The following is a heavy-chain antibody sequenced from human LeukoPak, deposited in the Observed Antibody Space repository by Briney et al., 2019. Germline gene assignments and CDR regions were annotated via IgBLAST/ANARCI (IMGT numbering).Heavy chain of an antibody. J-gene: IGHJ6*02. Sequence: ASVKVSCKASGYTFTSYDINWVRQATGQGLEWMGWMNPNSGNTGYAQKFQGRVTMTRNTSISTAYMELSSLRSEDTAVYYCARGGGYCSGGSCYSGYYYYGMDVWGQGTTVTVSS. V-gene: IGHV1-8*01. CDR3: ARGGGYCSGGSCYSGYYYYGMDV. CDR1: GYTFTSYD. CDR2: MNPNSGNT. D-gene: IGHD2-15*01.